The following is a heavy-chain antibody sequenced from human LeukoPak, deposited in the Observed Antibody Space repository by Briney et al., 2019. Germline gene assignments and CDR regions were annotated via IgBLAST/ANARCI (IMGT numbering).Heavy chain of an antibody. D-gene: IGHD4-17*01. CDR3: TRAVGMTTVTRIDY. V-gene: IGHV3-49*04. CDR1: GFTFSNYG. Sequence: GRSLRLSCAGSGFTFSNYGIHWVRQAPGKGLEWVGFIRSKAYGGTTEYAASVKGRFTISRDDSKSIAYLQMNSLKTEDTAVYYCTRAVGMTTVTRIDYWGQGTLVTVSS. CDR2: IRSKAYGGTT. J-gene: IGHJ4*02.